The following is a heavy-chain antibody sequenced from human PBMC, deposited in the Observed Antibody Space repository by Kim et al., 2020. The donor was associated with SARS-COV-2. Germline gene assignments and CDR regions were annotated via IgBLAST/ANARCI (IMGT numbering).Heavy chain of an antibody. Sequence: ASVKVSCKASGYTFTSYGISWVRQAPGQGLEWMGWISAYNGNTNYAQKLQGRVTMTTDTSTSTAYMELRSLRSDDTAVYYCARDDGQELRTYYYYGMDVWGQGTTVTVSS. D-gene: IGHD4-4*01. J-gene: IGHJ6*02. V-gene: IGHV1-18*01. CDR3: ARDDGQELRTYYYYGMDV. CDR1: GYTFTSYG. CDR2: ISAYNGNT.